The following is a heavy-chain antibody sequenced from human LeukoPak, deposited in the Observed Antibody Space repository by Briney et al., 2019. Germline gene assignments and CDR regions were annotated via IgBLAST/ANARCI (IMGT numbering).Heavy chain of an antibody. V-gene: IGHV4-39*01. Sequence: PSETLSLTCTVSGGSISSSSYYWGWIRQPPGKGLEWIGSIYYSGSTYYNPSLKSRVTISVDTSKNQFSLKLSSVTAADTAVYYCARTTGMWFDPWGQGTLVTVSS. CDR2: IYYSGST. J-gene: IGHJ5*02. D-gene: IGHD1-1*01. CDR3: ARTTGMWFDP. CDR1: GGSISSSSYY.